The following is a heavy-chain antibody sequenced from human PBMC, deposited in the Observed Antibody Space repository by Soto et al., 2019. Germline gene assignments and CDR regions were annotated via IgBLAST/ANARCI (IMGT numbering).Heavy chain of an antibody. J-gene: IGHJ6*02. V-gene: IGHV3-13*01. CDR1: GFTFSSYD. CDR2: IGTAGDT. CDR3: ARRYPYGDSPYYYYGMDV. D-gene: IGHD4-17*01. Sequence: GGSLRLSCAASGFTFSSYDMHLVRQATGKGLEWVSAIGTAGDTYYPGSVKGRFTISRENAKNSLYLQMNSLRAEDTAVYYCARRYPYGDSPYYYYGMDVWGQGTTVTVSS.